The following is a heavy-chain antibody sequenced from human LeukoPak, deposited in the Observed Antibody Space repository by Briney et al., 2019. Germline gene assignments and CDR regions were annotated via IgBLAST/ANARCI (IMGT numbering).Heavy chain of an antibody. D-gene: IGHD2-2*01. CDR2: IIPMLGKT. Sequence: SVKGSCKASGGTFDNYAVNWVREAPGLGLEWMGRIIPMLGKTNSAQKFQDRVTFTADKSTGTAYMELTHLRPDDTAVYFCARGLFGGFAAAPFDHWGQGTLVTVSP. CDR3: ARGLFGGFAAAPFDH. CDR1: GGTFDNYA. J-gene: IGHJ4*02. V-gene: IGHV1-69*04.